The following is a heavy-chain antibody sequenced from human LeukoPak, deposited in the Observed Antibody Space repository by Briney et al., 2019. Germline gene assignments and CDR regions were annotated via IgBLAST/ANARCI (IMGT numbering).Heavy chain of an antibody. CDR3: ARHRIVPAASYYYYIDV. Sequence: PSETLSLTCAVYGGSFSGYYWSWIRQPPGKGLEWIGEINHSGSTNYNPSLKSRVTISVDTSKNQFSLKLSSVTAADTAVYYCARHRIVPAASYYYYIDVWGKGTTVTVSS. J-gene: IGHJ6*03. CDR1: GGSFSGYY. D-gene: IGHD2-2*01. V-gene: IGHV4-34*01. CDR2: INHSGST.